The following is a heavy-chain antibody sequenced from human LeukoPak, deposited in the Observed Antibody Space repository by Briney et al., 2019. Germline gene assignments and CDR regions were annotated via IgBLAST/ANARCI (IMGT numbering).Heavy chain of an antibody. D-gene: IGHD3-10*01. CDR3: ARGLPYGSGSYYKYQNWFDP. J-gene: IGHJ5*02. CDR2: INHSGST. V-gene: IGHV4-34*01. CDR1: GGSFSGYY. Sequence: SETLSLTCAVYGGSFSGYYWSWNRQPPGKGLEWIGEINHSGSTNYNPSLKSRVTISVDTSKNQFSLKLSSVTAADTAVYYCARGLPYGSGSYYKYQNWFDPWGQGTLVTVSS.